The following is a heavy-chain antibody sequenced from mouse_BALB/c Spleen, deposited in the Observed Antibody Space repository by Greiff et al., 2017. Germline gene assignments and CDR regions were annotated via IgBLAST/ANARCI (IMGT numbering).Heavy chain of an antibody. CDR2: ISSGSSTI. J-gene: IGHJ3*01. Sequence: EVQVVESGGGLVQPGGSRKLSCAASGFTFSSFGMHWVRQAPEKGLEWVAYISSGSSTIYYADTVKGRFTISRDNPKNTLFLQMTSLRSEDTAMYYCARSDPAWFAYWGQGTLVTVSA. V-gene: IGHV5-17*02. CDR1: GFTFSSFG. CDR3: ARSDPAWFAY.